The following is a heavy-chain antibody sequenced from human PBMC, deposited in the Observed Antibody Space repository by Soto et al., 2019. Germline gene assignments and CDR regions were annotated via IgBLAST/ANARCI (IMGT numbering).Heavy chain of an antibody. Sequence: EVQLLESGGGLVQPGGSLRLSCAASGFTFSSYAMSWVRQAPGKGLEWVSAISGSGGSTYYADSVKGRFTISRDNSKNTLHLQMNSLRAEDTAVYYCAKDPSSSWSLNYYYYGMDVWGQGTTVTVSS. CDR3: AKDPSSSWSLNYYYYGMDV. V-gene: IGHV3-23*01. CDR1: GFTFSSYA. CDR2: ISGSGGST. D-gene: IGHD6-13*01. J-gene: IGHJ6*02.